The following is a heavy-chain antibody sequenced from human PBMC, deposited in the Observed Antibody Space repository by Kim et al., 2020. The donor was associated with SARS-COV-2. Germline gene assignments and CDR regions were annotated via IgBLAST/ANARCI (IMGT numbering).Heavy chain of an antibody. J-gene: IGHJ4*02. D-gene: IGHD1-26*01. CDR3: TSHPSGSYKDY. V-gene: IGHV3-73*01. CDR2: T. Sequence: TAYAASVKGRFTISRDDAKNTAYLQMNSLKTEDTAVYYCTSHPSGSYKDYWGQGTLVTVSS.